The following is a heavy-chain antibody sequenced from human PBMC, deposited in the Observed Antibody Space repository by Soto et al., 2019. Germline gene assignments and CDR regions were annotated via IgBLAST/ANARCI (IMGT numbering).Heavy chain of an antibody. CDR2: INPIVSMS. V-gene: IGHV1-69*02. J-gene: IGHJ4*02. Sequence: QVQLVQSGTEVKKPGSSVKVSCKASGDTFSFYTINWVRQAPGLGLEWVGRINPIVSMSNYAQKFQGRVSMTADKSTSTAYRDLRSLRSDDTAMYFCAASYGSGYRAFDYWGQGALVIVSS. D-gene: IGHD3-10*01. CDR1: GDTFSFYT. CDR3: AASYGSGYRAFDY.